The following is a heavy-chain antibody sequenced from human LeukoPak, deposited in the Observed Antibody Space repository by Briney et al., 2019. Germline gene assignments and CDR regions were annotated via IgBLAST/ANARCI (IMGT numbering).Heavy chain of an antibody. CDR2: IRSKANNYAT. J-gene: IGHJ4*02. Sequence: PGGSLRLSCAASGFTFSGSAMHWVRQASGKGLEWVGRIRSKANNYATTYAASVKGRFTISRDDSKNMAYLQMNSLKTEDTAVYYCKGGSLSTDDYWGQGTLVTVPS. V-gene: IGHV3-73*01. D-gene: IGHD1-26*01. CDR3: KGGSLSTDDY. CDR1: GFTFSGSA.